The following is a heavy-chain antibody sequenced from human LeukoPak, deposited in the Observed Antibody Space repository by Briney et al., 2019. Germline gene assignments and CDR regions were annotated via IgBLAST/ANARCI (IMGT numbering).Heavy chain of an antibody. Sequence: GGSLRLSCAASGFTFSSYAMSWVRQAPVKGLEWVPAISGSGGSTKYADSVKGRFTISRDNSKNTLYLQMNSLRAEDTAVYYCAKASRLALGAFDIWGQGTMVTVSS. D-gene: IGHD3-9*01. CDR3: AKASRLALGAFDI. J-gene: IGHJ3*02. CDR2: ISGSGGST. CDR1: GFTFSSYA. V-gene: IGHV3-23*01.